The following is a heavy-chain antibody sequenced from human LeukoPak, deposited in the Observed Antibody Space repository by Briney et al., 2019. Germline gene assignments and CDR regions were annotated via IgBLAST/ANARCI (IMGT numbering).Heavy chain of an antibody. CDR2: ISGRGGST. CDR1: GFTFSSYA. Sequence: PGGSLRLSCAASGFTFSSYAMSWVRQAPGKGLEWVSAISGRGGSTYYADSGKGRFTLSRVNSKNTLYLQMNSLGAEDTAVYFCAKSVRGDYLGSDDYWGQGTLVTISS. V-gene: IGHV3-23*01. J-gene: IGHJ4*02. CDR3: AKSVRGDYLGSDDY. D-gene: IGHD4-17*01.